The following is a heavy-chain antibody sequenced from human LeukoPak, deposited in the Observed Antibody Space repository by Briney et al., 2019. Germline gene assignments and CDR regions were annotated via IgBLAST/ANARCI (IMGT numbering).Heavy chain of an antibody. CDR1: GGSFSGYY. V-gene: IGHV4-34*01. J-gene: IGHJ6*03. CDR2: IKHGGST. Sequence: SETLSLTCAVYGGSFSGYYWTWIRQPPGKGLEWVGEIKHGGSTNYNPPLKSRVTISVDMSKNQFSLNLSSVTAADTAVYYCARTRLYYYYYYMDVWGKGTTVTISS. CDR3: ARTRLYYYYYYMDV.